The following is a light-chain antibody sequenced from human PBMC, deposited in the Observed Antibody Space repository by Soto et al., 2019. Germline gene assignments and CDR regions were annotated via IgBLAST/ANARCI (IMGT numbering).Light chain of an antibody. V-gene: IGKV1-5*01. J-gene: IGKJ1*01. CDR1: QSISTW. Sequence: DIQITQSPSSLSASVGDRLTITWRASQSISTWLAWYQQKPGKAPKVLIFDASSLESGVPSRFSGSGSATEFTLTISSLQPDDFETYYCQQYSIYPWTFGQGTKVDIK. CDR2: DAS. CDR3: QQYSIYPWT.